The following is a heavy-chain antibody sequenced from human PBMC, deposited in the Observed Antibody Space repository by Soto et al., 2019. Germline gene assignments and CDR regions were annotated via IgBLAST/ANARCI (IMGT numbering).Heavy chain of an antibody. V-gene: IGHV4-59*01. J-gene: IGHJ5*02. CDR2: IYYGGSI. CDR3: TGAYYDVSGYSLDP. D-gene: IGHD3-22*01. Sequence: SETLSLTCSVSGRSISSGYWTWIRQPPGKGLEWIGYIYYGGSINYNPSLKGRVIISVDTAKNQFSLRLSSVSAADTAVYYCTGAYYDVSGYSLDPWGQGTSVTVSS. CDR1: GRSISSGY.